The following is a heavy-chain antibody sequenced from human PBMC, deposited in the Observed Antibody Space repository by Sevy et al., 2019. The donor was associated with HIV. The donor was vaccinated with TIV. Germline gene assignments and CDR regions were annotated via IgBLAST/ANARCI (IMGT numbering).Heavy chain of an antibody. V-gene: IGHV3-9*01. J-gene: IGHJ4*02. CDR2: ISRKGDNI. CDR3: TKVRKGASGTGFFDS. CDR1: GFTFNDYG. D-gene: IGHD1-1*01. Sequence: GGSLRLSCAGSGFTFNDYGMDWVRQVPGKGLEWVAGISRKGDNIGYADAVKGRFTISRDDAKNSLYLHMNSLRVDDTAFYHCTKVRKGASGTGFFDSWGQGILVTVSS.